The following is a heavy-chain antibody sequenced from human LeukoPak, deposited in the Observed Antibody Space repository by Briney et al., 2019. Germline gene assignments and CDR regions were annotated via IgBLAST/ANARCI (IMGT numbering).Heavy chain of an antibody. CDR3: ARHAPVPAYYYGMDV. V-gene: IGHV5-10-1*01. Sequence: GESLQISCKGSGYSFTSYWISWVRQMPGKGLEWMGRIDPSDSYTNYSPSFQGHVTISADKSISTAYLEWSSLKASDTAMYYCARHAPVPAYYYGMDVWGQGTTVTVSS. D-gene: IGHD2-2*01. CDR1: GYSFTSYW. CDR2: IDPSDSYT. J-gene: IGHJ6*02.